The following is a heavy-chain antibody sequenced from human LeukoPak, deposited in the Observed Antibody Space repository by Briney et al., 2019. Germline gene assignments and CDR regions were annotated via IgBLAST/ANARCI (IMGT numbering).Heavy chain of an antibody. CDR2: INPNSGGT. D-gene: IGHD6-6*01. V-gene: IGHV1-2*02. CDR1: GYTFTGYY. CDR3: ARNPFRGSSYPSDWFDP. Sequence: ASVKVSCKASGYTFTGYYMHWVRQAPGQGLEWMGWINPNSGGTNYAQKFQGRVTMTRDTSISTAYMELSRLRSDDTAVYYCARNPFRGSSYPSDWFDPWGQGTLVTVSS. J-gene: IGHJ5*02.